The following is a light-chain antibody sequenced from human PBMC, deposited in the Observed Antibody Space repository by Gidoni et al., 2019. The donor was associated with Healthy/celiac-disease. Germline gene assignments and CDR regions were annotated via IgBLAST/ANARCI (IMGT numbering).Light chain of an antibody. J-gene: IGLJ1*01. CDR1: ALPDQF. V-gene: IGLV3-25*02. CDR2: KDS. CDR3: QSPDSTTSYYV. Sequence: SYELAQPPSVSVSPGQTARITCSVDALPDQFAYWYQQKPGQAPVLLIYKDSERPSGIPERFSGSSSGTTATLTISGVQAEDEADYYCQSPDSTTSYYVFGTGTKVTVL.